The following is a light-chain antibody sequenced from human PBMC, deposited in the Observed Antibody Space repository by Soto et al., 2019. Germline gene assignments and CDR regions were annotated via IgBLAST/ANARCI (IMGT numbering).Light chain of an antibody. CDR2: AAS. CDR3: QQSNSFPLT. Sequence: DIQMTQSPSSVSASVRDRVTITCRASQGISSRLDWYQQKPGKAPNLLIYAASSLQSGVPSRFSGSGSETDFTLTIGSLQPEDFATYYCQQSNSFPLTFGGGTKVEIK. CDR1: QGISSR. J-gene: IGKJ4*01. V-gene: IGKV1-12*01.